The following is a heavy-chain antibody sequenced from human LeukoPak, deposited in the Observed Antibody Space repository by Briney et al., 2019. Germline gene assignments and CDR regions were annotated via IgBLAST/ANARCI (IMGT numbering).Heavy chain of an antibody. D-gene: IGHD3-10*01. V-gene: IGHV4-59*01. Sequence: SETLSLTCTVSGGSISSYYWSWIRQPPGKGLEWIGYIYYSGSTNYNPSLKSRVTISVDTSKYQFSLKLSSVTAADTAVYYCARGSAVRGVIVLDYWGQGTLVTVSS. J-gene: IGHJ4*02. CDR2: IYYSGST. CDR1: GGSISSYY. CDR3: ARGSAVRGVIVLDY.